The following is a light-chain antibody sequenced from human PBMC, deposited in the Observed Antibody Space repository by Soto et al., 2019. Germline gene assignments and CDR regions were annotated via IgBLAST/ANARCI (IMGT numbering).Light chain of an antibody. Sequence: QSVLTQPASVSGSPGQSITITCTGTSSDVGGYNYVSWYQQHPAKAPKVMIYDVSNRPSGVSNRFSGSKSGNTASLTISGLQAEAEADYYCYSYTSSSTYVFGTGTKVTVL. J-gene: IGLJ1*01. CDR2: DVS. V-gene: IGLV2-14*03. CDR3: YSYTSSSTYV. CDR1: SSDVGGYNY.